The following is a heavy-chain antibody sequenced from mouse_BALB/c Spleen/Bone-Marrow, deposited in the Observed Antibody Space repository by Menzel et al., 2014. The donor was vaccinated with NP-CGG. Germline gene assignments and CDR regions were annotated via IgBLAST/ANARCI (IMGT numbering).Heavy chain of an antibody. CDR3: TLAYFGQGDWFFDV. CDR2: IYPGNSDT. D-gene: IGHD2-10*01. Sequence: EVQVVESGTVLARPGASVKMSCKASDYTFTSYRMHWLKQRPGQGLEWIGAIYPGNSDTSYNQKFKGKAELTAFTSTSTAYMDLSSLTNEDSAVYYCTLAYFGQGDWFFDVWGAGTTVTVSS. V-gene: IGHV1-5*01. CDR1: DYTFTSYR. J-gene: IGHJ1*01.